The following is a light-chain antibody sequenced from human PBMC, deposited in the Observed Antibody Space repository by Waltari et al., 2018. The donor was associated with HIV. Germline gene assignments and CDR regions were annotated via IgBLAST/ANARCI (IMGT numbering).Light chain of an antibody. J-gene: IGLJ2*01. CDR2: QDS. CDR1: KLGDKY. V-gene: IGLV3-1*01. Sequence: SYEVTQPPSVSVAPGQTASITCSGVKLGDKYACWYQQRPGQSPVLVIYQDSKRPSAIPERFSGSNYGNTATLTISGPQAMDEADYYWQAWNSSTVVFGGGTKLTVL. CDR3: QAWNSSTVV.